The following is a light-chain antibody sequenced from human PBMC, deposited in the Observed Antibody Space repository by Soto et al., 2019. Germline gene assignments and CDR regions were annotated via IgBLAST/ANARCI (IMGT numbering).Light chain of an antibody. V-gene: IGKV3-15*01. CDR2: GAS. J-gene: IGKJ4*01. CDR1: QGVSRK. CDR3: QQYHTSPFT. Sequence: VMTQSQATLSVALGERVTFSCRASQGVSRKLAWYQHKRGQAPRLLISGASTGATGIPARFIGSGSGTEFTLTISSLQSEDFAIYYCQQYHTSPFTFGGGTKVEIK.